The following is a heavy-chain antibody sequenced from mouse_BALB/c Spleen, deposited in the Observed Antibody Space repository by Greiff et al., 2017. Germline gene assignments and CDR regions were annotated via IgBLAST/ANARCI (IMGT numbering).Heavy chain of an antibody. CDR2: IRNKANGYTT. V-gene: IGHV7-3*02. J-gene: IGHJ4*01. CDR1: GFTFTDYY. Sequence: EVMLVESGGGLVQPGGSLRLSCATSGFTFTDYYMSWVRQPPGKALEWLGFIRNKANGYTTEYSASVKGRFTISRDNSQSILYLQMNTLRAEDSATYYCARDIRGMAMDYWGQGTSVTVSS. CDR3: ARDIRGMAMDY.